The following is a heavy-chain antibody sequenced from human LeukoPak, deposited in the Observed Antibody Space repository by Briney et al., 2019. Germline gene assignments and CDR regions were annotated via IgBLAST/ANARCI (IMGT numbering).Heavy chain of an antibody. V-gene: IGHV1-46*01. D-gene: IGHD1-26*01. CDR2: INPSGGST. J-gene: IGHJ3*02. CDR3: ARDNRLISGSATKDAFDI. Sequence: ASVKVSCKASGYTFTSYYMHWVRRAPGQGLEWMGIINPSGGSTSYAQKFQGRVTMTRDTSTSTVYMELSSLRSEDTAVYYCARDNRLISGSATKDAFDIWGQGTMVTVSS. CDR1: GYTFTSYY.